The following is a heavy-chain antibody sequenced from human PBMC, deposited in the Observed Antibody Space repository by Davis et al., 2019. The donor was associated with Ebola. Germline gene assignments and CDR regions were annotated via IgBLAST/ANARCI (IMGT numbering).Heavy chain of an antibody. J-gene: IGHJ4*02. Sequence: SETLSLTCTVSGSSISNYYWTWIRQAPGKGLEWIGYVYYSGYANYNPSLKSRVTISLDTSMTRFSLRLNSVTAADTAVYYCARGPTSGWSDFDYWGQGALVTVSS. V-gene: IGHV4-59*01. D-gene: IGHD6-19*01. CDR3: ARGPTSGWSDFDY. CDR2: VYYSGYA. CDR1: GSSISNYY.